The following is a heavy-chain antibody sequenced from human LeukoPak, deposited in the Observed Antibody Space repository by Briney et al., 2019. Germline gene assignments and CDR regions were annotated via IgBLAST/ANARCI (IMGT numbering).Heavy chain of an antibody. CDR1: GITFSSYW. Sequence: GGSLRLSCAASGITFSSYWMHWVRQAPGKGLVWVSRINSDGTSTSYADYVKGRFTISRDNAKNTPYLQMNSLRAEDTAVYYCAAYDSSGYSTKYFQHWGQGTLVTVSS. D-gene: IGHD3-22*01. CDR2: INSDGTST. CDR3: AAYDSSGYSTKYFQH. V-gene: IGHV3-74*01. J-gene: IGHJ1*01.